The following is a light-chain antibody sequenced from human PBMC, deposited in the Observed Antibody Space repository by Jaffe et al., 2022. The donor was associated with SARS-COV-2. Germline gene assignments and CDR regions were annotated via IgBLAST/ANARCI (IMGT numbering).Light chain of an antibody. J-gene: IGLJ2*01. CDR1: SDDVGGYNL. Sequence: QSVLTQPASVSGSPGQSITISCTGTSDDVGGYNLVSWYQQYPGKVPKLMIYDVTNRPSGVSNRFSGSKSGNTASLTISGLQAEDEADYYCSSCTSSSTLLFGGGTKLTVL. CDR3: SSCTSSSTLL. CDR2: DVT. V-gene: IGLV2-14*03.